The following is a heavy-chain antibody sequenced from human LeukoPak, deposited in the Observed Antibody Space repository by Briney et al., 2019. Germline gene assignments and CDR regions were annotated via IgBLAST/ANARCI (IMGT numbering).Heavy chain of an antibody. J-gene: IGHJ6*02. D-gene: IGHD4-17*01. Sequence: GGSLRLCCAASGFTFSSYAMNWVRQAPGRGLEWVSAISGSSGSTYHADSVKGRFTISRDNAKNSLYLQMNSLRAEDTAVYYCARENTVTPTYYYYGMDVWGQGTTVTVSS. CDR1: GFTFSSYA. V-gene: IGHV3-23*01. CDR2: ISGSSGST. CDR3: ARENTVTPTYYYYGMDV.